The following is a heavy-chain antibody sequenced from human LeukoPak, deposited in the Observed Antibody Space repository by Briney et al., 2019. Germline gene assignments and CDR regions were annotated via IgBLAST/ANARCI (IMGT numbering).Heavy chain of an antibody. CDR1: GGSVSSGSYY. Sequence: SETLSLTCTVSGGSVSSGSYYWSWIRQPPGKGLEWIGYISYSGSTNYNPSLKSRVTMSVDTSKNQFSLKLSSVTAADTAVYYCATISPRYSGSYSLPSQFDDWGQGTLVTVSS. V-gene: IGHV4-61*01. D-gene: IGHD1-26*01. J-gene: IGHJ4*02. CDR3: ATISPRYSGSYSLPSQFDD. CDR2: ISYSGST.